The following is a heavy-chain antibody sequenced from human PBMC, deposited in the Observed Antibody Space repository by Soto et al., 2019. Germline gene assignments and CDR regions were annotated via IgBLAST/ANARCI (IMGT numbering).Heavy chain of an antibody. D-gene: IGHD6-13*01. J-gene: IGHJ5*02. V-gene: IGHV3-21*01. CDR1: GFTFRSFT. Sequence: GESLKISCAASGFTFRSFTMSWVRQAPGKGLEWVSTISSNSAYIYYTDALRGRFTISRDNAKNSLHLQMNSLRAEDTAVYYCTRDASRDSSARGWFDPWGPGTLVTVSS. CDR3: TRDASRDSSARGWFDP. CDR2: ISSNSAYI.